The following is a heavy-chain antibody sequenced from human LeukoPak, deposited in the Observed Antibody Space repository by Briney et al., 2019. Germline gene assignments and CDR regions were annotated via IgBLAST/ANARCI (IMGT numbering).Heavy chain of an antibody. V-gene: IGHV4-59*08. J-gene: IGHJ4*02. Sequence: SETLSLTCTVSDGSISSYYWTWIRQPPGKGLGLEWIGYIYYSGGTNYNPSLKSRVTISIDTSKNQVSLKLSSVTAAHTAVYYCARLWDSSSSLDYWGQGTLVTVSS. CDR3: ARLWDSSSSLDY. CDR1: DGSISSYY. CDR2: IYYSGGT. D-gene: IGHD6-6*01.